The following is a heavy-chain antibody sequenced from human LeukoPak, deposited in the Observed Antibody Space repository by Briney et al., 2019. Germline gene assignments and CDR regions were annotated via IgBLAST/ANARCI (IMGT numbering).Heavy chain of an antibody. Sequence: SETLSLTCAVYGGSFRGYYWSWIRQPPGKGLEWSGEINHSGSTNYNPSLKSRVTISVDTSKNQFSLKLSSVTAADTAVYYRARDRELLRGYYYYYMDVWGKGTTVTVSS. V-gene: IGHV4-34*01. CDR2: INHSGST. D-gene: IGHD1-26*01. CDR1: GGSFRGYY. CDR3: ARDRELLRGYYYYYMDV. J-gene: IGHJ6*03.